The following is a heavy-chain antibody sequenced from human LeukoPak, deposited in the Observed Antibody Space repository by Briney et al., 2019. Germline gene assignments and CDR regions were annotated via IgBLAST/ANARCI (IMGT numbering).Heavy chain of an antibody. V-gene: IGHV1-2*02. D-gene: IGHD3-22*01. CDR3: ARDNYYDSSGYYRPARYFQH. Sequence: ASVKVSCKASGYTFTGYYMHWVRQAPGQGLEWMGWINPNSGGTNYAQKFQGRVTMTRDTSISTAYMELRSLRSDDTAVYYCARDNYYDSSGYYRPARYFQHWGQGTLVTVSS. CDR2: INPNSGGT. CDR1: GYTFTGYY. J-gene: IGHJ1*01.